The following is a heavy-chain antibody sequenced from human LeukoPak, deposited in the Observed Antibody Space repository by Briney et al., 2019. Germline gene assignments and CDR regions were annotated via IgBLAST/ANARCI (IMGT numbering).Heavy chain of an antibody. CDR2: IYYSGST. Sequence: PSETLSLTCTVSGGSISSGGYYWSWIRQHPGKGLEWIGYIYYSGSTYYNPSLKSRVTISVDTSKNQFSLKLSSVTAADTAVYYCARGQDTAMVADYWGQGTLVTVSS. CDR3: ARGQDTAMVADY. V-gene: IGHV4-31*03. J-gene: IGHJ4*02. D-gene: IGHD5-18*01. CDR1: GGSISSGGYY.